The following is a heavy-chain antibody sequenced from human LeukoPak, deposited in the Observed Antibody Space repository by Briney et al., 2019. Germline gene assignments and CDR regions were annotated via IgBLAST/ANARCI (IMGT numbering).Heavy chain of an antibody. V-gene: IGHV4-38-2*02. CDR1: GYFISSGYY. CDR2: IYHSGST. D-gene: IGHD2-15*01. CDR3: ASFYCSGGSCYQYFSYYYMDV. J-gene: IGHJ6*03. Sequence: SETLSLTCNVSGYFISSGYYWGWIRQPPGKGLEWIGSIYHSGSTYYNPSLKSRVTMSIDTSKNQFSLKLISVTAADTAVYYCASFYCSGGSCYQYFSYYYMDVWGKGTTVTISS.